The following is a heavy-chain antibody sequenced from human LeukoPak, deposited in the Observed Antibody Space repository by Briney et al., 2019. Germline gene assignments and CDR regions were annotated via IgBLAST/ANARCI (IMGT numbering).Heavy chain of an antibody. V-gene: IGHV3-21*01. CDR1: GLTFSSYS. CDR3: ARLPHAMVRGVIITEFYFDY. Sequence: GGSLRLSCAASGLTFSSYSMSWVRQAPGKGLEWVASISSSSNYIYYADSVRGRFTISRDTAKTSLYLKMHSLRAEATAVYYCARLPHAMVRGVIITEFYFDYWGQGTLVTVSS. CDR2: ISSSSNYI. J-gene: IGHJ4*02. D-gene: IGHD3-10*01.